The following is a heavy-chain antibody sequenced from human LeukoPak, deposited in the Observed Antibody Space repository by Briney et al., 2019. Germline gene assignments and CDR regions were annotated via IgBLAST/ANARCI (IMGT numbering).Heavy chain of an antibody. J-gene: IGHJ4*02. V-gene: IGHV4-59*08. CDR2: IYYSGST. Sequence: PSETLSLTCTVSGGSISSYYWSWIRQPPGKGLEWIGYIYYSGSTNYNPSLKSRVTISVDTSKNQFSLKLSSVTAADTAVYYCARLVRCSSTSCYRGFYFDYWGQGTLVTVSS. CDR1: GGSISSYY. D-gene: IGHD2-2*01. CDR3: ARLVRCSSTSCYRGFYFDY.